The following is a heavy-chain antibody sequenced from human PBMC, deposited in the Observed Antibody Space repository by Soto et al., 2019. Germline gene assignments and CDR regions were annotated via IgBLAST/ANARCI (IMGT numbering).Heavy chain of an antibody. CDR2: IYFTGNT. V-gene: IGHV4-39*01. CDR1: GGSITSSSHF. Sequence: PSETLSLTCSASGGSITSSSHFWGWVRQPPGKGLEWIGTIYFTGNTYYTPSLKSRLTMSIDTSKNEFSLRLNSVTAADTAVYYCAGQTFTIAAASYGNYTGWFDPWGQGTLVTVSS. J-gene: IGHJ5*02. CDR3: AGQTFTIAAASYGNYTGWFDP. D-gene: IGHD6-25*01.